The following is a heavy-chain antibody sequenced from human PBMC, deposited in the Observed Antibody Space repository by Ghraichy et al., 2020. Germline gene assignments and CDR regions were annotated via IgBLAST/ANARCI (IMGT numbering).Heavy chain of an antibody. Sequence: SGPTLVKPTQTLTLTCTFSGFSLSTSGVGVGWIRQPPGKALEWLALIYWDDDKRYSPSLKSRLTITKDTSKNQVVLTMTNMDPVDTATYYCAHRSMGRQYYDFWSGYYRDGNWFDPWGQGTLVTVSS. CDR1: GFSLSTSGVG. CDR2: IYWDDDK. V-gene: IGHV2-5*02. CDR3: AHRSMGRQYYDFWSGYYRDGNWFDP. J-gene: IGHJ5*02. D-gene: IGHD3-3*01.